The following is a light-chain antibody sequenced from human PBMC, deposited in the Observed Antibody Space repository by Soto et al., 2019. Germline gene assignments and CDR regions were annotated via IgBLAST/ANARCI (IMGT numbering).Light chain of an antibody. CDR3: LQGHNYPWT. CDR2: AAS. Sequence: AIQMTQSPSSLSASVGDRVTITCRASQDIGNDLAWYQQKLGKAPQLLMFAASTLQNGVPSRFSGSGSGSDFTLTISSLQPEDLATYYCLQGHNYPWTFGQGTKVEI. J-gene: IGKJ1*01. CDR1: QDIGND. V-gene: IGKV1-6*01.